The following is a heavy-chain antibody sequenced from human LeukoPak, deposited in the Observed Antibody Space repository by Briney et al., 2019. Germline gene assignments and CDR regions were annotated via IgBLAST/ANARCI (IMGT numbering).Heavy chain of an antibody. CDR1: GDSINNYY. V-gene: IGHV4-59*01. CDR3: ARDRLMPGYLDL. Sequence: SETLSLTCTVSGDSINNYYRSWIRQPPGKGLQWIAYAHYSGQTNYNPSLNSRVTISVDTSKNQFSLNLSSVTAADTAVYYCARDRLMPGYLDLWGSGTLVTVSS. J-gene: IGHJ2*01. D-gene: IGHD2-2*01. CDR2: AHYSGQT.